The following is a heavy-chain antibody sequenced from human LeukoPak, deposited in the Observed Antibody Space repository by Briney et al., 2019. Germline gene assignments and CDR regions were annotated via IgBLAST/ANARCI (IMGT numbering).Heavy chain of an antibody. CDR1: GYTFTSYD. J-gene: IGHJ4*02. CDR3: AKVPAKYCSSTSCPGGGFDY. V-gene: IGHV1-8*01. D-gene: IGHD2-2*01. Sequence: ASVKVSCKASGYTFTSYDINWARQATGQGLEWMGWMNPNSGNTGYAQKFQGKVTMTRNTSISTAYMELSSLRSEDTAVYYCAKVPAKYCSSTSCPGGGFDYWGQGTLVTVSS. CDR2: MNPNSGNT.